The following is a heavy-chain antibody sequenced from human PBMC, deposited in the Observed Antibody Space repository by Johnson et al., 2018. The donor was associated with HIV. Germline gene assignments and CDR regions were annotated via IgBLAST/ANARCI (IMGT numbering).Heavy chain of an antibody. D-gene: IGHD2-15*01. CDR1: GFTFRSYG. CDR2: IDSRGGMI. J-gene: IGHJ3*02. Sequence: VYLVESGGGLVQPGGSLRLSCAASGFTFRSYGMHWVRQAPGKGLEWVSFIDSRGGMIYSADSVQGRFTISRDNANNTLYLQMHSLRAEDAAVYYCASSRDGSGGSCPDGVKIWDERTMVTVSS. CDR3: ASSRDGSGGSCPDGVKI. V-gene: IGHV3-48*04.